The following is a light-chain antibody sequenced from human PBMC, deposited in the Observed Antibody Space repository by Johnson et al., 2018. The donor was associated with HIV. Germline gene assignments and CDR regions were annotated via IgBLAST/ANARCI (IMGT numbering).Light chain of an antibody. J-gene: IGLJ1*01. CDR1: SSNIGNNY. V-gene: IGLV1-51*02. CDR2: ENN. Sequence: QSVLTQPPSVSAAPGQKVTISCSGSSSNIGNNYVSWYQHLPGRAPKLLIYENNKRPSGIPDRFSGSKSGTSATLGITGLQTGDEADYYCGTWDSSLRGGVFGTGTKVTVL. CDR3: GTWDSSLRGGV.